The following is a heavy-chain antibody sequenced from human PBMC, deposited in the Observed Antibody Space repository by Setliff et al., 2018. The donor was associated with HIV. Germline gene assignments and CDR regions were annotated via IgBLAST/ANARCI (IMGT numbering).Heavy chain of an antibody. V-gene: IGHV7-4-1*02. J-gene: IGHJ6*03. Sequence: ASVKVSCKVSGYRFSNNALTWVRQAPGQGLEWLGWINTDTGDATYAQGFKGRFVFSLDSSVSTAHLQISNLKTEDSAVYYCAGLFGTPPVYFYYMDVWGEGTTVTVSS. D-gene: IGHD3-10*02. CDR3: AGLFGTPPVYFYYMDV. CDR2: INTDTGDA. CDR1: GYRFSNNA.